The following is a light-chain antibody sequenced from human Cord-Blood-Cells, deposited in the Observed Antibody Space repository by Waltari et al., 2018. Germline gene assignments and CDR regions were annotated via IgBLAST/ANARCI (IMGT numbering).Light chain of an antibody. CDR3: AAWDDSLNGPV. V-gene: IGLV1-36*01. CDR2: YEH. CDR1: SSNLGTNP. Sequence: QSVLTQPPSVSEAPRQRVTISRSGSSSNLGTNPVHRYQQLPVKAPKLPIYYEHLLPSGVSDRLSGSKSGTSASLAISGLQSEDEADYYCAAWDDSLNGPVFGGGTKLTVL. J-gene: IGLJ3*02.